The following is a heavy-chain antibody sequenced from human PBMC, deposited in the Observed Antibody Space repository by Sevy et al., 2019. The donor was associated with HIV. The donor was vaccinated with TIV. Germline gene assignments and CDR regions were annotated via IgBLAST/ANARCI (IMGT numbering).Heavy chain of an antibody. J-gene: IGHJ4*02. CDR1: GGSISSGNYY. V-gene: IGHV4-61*02. CDR3: ARLVREGATYPDY. CDR2: IHASGST. D-gene: IGHD1-26*01. Sequence: SETLSLTCTVSGGSISSGNYYWSWIRQPAGKGLEWIGRIHASGSTNYKSSLKSRVTMSVDTSKNQFSLRVTSVTAAETAVYYCARLVREGATYPDYWGQGTLVTVSS.